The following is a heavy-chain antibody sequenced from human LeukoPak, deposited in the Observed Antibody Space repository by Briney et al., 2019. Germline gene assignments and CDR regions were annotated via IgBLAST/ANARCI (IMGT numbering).Heavy chain of an antibody. Sequence: SETLSLTCTVSGGSISSYYWSWIRQPAGKGLEWIGRIYTSGSTNYNPSLKSRVTMSVDTSKNQFSLKLSAVTAADTAVYYCARGGSGSYYLAYGGFDYWGQGTLVTVSS. V-gene: IGHV4-4*07. D-gene: IGHD3-10*01. CDR2: IYTSGST. J-gene: IGHJ4*02. CDR1: GGSISSYY. CDR3: ARGGSGSYYLAYGGFDY.